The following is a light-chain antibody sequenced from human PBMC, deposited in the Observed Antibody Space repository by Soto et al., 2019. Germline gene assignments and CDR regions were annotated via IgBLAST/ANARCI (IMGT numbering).Light chain of an antibody. J-gene: IGKJ5*01. V-gene: IGKV3-11*01. CDR2: GAF. CDR3: QQRNIWPPVT. Sequence: EVVMTQSPATLSVSPGEGVTLSCRASQGIGDTLAWYQHKPGQTPRLLIYGAFNRATGIPARFSGSGSGTDFTLTINSLEPEDFAVYYCQQRNIWPPVTFGQGTRLEIK. CDR1: QGIGDT.